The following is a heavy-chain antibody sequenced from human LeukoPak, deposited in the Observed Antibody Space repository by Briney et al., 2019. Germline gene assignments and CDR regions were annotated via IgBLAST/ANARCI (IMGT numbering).Heavy chain of an antibody. CDR2: IYYTGST. J-gene: IGHJ1*01. Sequence: LETLSLTCTVYGGSIRSSSYFWGWIRQPPGKGLEWIGSIYYTGSTHNNPSLKSRVTLSVDTSKNQFSLKLSSVTAADTAVYFCARPVEMSAYFQHWGQGTLVSVSS. CDR3: ARPVEMSAYFQH. CDR1: GGSIRSSSYF. D-gene: IGHD5-24*01. V-gene: IGHV4-39*01.